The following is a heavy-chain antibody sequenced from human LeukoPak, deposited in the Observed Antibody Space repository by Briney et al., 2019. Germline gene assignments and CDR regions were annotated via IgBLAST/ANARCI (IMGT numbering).Heavy chain of an antibody. D-gene: IGHD3-10*01. J-gene: IGHJ4*02. V-gene: IGHV5-51*01. CDR1: GYSFTSYW. CDR3: ARHLPFYYGSGSYHGPSDY. Sequence: GESLEISCKGSGYSFTSYWIGWVRQMPGKGLEWMGIIYPGDSDTRYSPSFQGQVTISADKSISTAYLQWSSLKASDTAMYYCARHLPFYYGSGSYHGPSDYWGQGTLVTVSS. CDR2: IYPGDSDT.